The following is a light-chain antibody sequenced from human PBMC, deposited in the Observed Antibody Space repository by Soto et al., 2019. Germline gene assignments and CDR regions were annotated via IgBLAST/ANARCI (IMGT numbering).Light chain of an antibody. V-gene: IGKV1-12*01. J-gene: IGKJ5*01. CDR1: QGISSW. CDR2: TAS. Sequence: IQMTQSPSTPSSSLGDRVTITCRASQGISSWLAWYQQKPGKAPKLLIYTASSLQSGVPSRFSGSESGTDGTITISSLKKEDGSTYYCQQANSFTLTFGQGTRLEIK. CDR3: QQANSFTLT.